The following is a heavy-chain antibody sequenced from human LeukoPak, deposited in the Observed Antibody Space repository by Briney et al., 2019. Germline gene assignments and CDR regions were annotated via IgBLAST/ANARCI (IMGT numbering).Heavy chain of an antibody. D-gene: IGHD3-16*01. CDR3: AKDMTHARDY. CDR1: GFTFSTYW. Sequence: GGSLRLSCAASGFTFSTYWMTWVRQAPGKGLEWVANINQDGSEKYYVDSVKGRFTISGDNAKNSLYLQMNSLRAEDTAVYYCAKDMTHARDYWGQGTLVAVSS. CDR2: INQDGSEK. J-gene: IGHJ4*02. V-gene: IGHV3-7*01.